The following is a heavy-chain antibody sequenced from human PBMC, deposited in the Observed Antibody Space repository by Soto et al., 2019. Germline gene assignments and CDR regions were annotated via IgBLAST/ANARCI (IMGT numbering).Heavy chain of an antibody. CDR2: IWYDGINK. V-gene: IGHV3-33*01. Sequence: QVQLVESGGGVVQPGRSLRLSCAASGFTFSNNGMHWVRQAPGKGLEWVAVIWYDGINKYYADSVKGRFIISRDNSKNTVYLQMNSLRAEDTAEYYCSRDRVQMVHGLDVWGQGTTVTVSS. D-gene: IGHD2-8*01. CDR3: SRDRVQMVHGLDV. CDR1: GFTFSNNG. J-gene: IGHJ6*02.